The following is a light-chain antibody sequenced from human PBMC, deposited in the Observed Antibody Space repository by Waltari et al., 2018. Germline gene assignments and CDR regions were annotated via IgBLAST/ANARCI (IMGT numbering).Light chain of an antibody. J-gene: IGKJ2*01. CDR1: QSVSNN. V-gene: IGKV3-15*01. CDR3: QQYNNWPLYT. CDR2: DAS. Sequence: ETVMTQSPATLSVSPGDTATLSCRASQSVSNNLAWYQQKPGQAPRLLLYDASTRAAGVPARFSGSGSGTEFTLTITSLQSEDFAFYYCQQYNNWPLYTFGQGSRLENK.